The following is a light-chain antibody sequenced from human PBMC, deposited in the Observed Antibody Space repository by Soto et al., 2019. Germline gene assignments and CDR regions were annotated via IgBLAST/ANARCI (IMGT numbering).Light chain of an antibody. CDR2: EAS. CDR1: QTVRSNY. V-gene: IGKV3-20*01. CDR3: QQYGGSTT. J-gene: IGKJ1*01. Sequence: EIVLTQSPATLSVSPGERATLSCRASQTVRSNYLAWYRQSPGQPPRLLIYEASDRAPGIPDRFSGSGSGTDFTLTITKLEPEDFAVYYCQQYGGSTTFGQGTRVDIK.